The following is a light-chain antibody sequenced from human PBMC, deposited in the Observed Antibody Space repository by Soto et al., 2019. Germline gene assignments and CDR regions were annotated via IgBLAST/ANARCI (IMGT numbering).Light chain of an antibody. J-gene: IGLJ2*01. Sequence: NFMLTQPHSVSASPGQTVTISCTGSSGSIASNYVQWYQERPGSAPTPLIYEDNKRTSGVPDRFSGSIDSSSNSASLTISGRKTEDEADDFCLSYDSSKVVVCGGTKLTVL. CDR3: LSYDSSKVV. V-gene: IGLV6-57*02. CDR2: EDN. CDR1: SGSIASNY.